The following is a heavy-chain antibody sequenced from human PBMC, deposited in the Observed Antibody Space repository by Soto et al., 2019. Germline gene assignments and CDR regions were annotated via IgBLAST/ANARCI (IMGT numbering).Heavy chain of an antibody. D-gene: IGHD6-19*01. CDR3: AKCSVGTVRTSGWCNWFDP. CDR2: IRVGGGDT. Sequence: EVRLLESGGGLAQPGGSRRLSCAASGFTFSSSAMNWVRQAPGKGLEWVSSIRVGGGDTFYADSVRGRFTVSREISRKNRYLQMYSLRAEDTAIYYCAKCSVGTVRTSGWCNWFDPWGQGTLVTVSS. CDR1: GFTFSSSA. V-gene: IGHV3-23*01. J-gene: IGHJ5*02.